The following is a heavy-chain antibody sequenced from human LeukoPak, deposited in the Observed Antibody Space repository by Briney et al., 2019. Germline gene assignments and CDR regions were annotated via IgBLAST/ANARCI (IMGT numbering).Heavy chain of an antibody. CDR3: ARFSHSSGWFKAPSATYGMDV. D-gene: IGHD6-19*01. Sequence: PGASLRLSCAASGFTFSSYEMNWVRQAPGKGLEWVSYITSSASTIYYADSVKGRFTISRDNAKNSLYLQMNSLRAEDTAVYYCARFSHSSGWFKAPSATYGMDVWGQGTTVTVS. J-gene: IGHJ6*02. CDR1: GFTFSSYE. CDR2: ITSSASTI. V-gene: IGHV3-48*03.